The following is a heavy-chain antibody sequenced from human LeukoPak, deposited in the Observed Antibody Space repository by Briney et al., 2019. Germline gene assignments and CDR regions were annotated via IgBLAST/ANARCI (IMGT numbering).Heavy chain of an antibody. Sequence: GGSLRLSCAASGFTFSNAWMSWVRQAPGKGLEWVGRIKSKTDGGTTDYAAPVKGRFTISRDDSKNTLYLQMDSLKTEDTAVYYCTTTPIRTYYDILTGDYWGQGTLVTVSS. J-gene: IGHJ4*02. CDR3: TTTPIRTYYDILTGDY. CDR2: IKSKTDGGTT. CDR1: GFTFSNAW. D-gene: IGHD3-9*01. V-gene: IGHV3-15*01.